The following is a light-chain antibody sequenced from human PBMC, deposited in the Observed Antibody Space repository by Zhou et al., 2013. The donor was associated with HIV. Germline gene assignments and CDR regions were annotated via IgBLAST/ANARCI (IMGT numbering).Light chain of an antibody. V-gene: IGKV1-39*01. CDR3: QQSYSNPPT. J-gene: IGKJ5*01. CDR1: QSIDGY. Sequence: DIQMTQSPSSLSASVGDRVTISCRASQSIDGYLNWYQQRPGKAPKLLIYTASNLQSGVPSRFSGSGYGTDFTLTISSLQPEDFANYYCQQSYSNPPTFGHGTRLEI. CDR2: TAS.